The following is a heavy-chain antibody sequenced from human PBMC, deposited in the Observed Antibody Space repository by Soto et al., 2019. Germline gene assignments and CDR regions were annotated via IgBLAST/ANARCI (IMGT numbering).Heavy chain of an antibody. D-gene: IGHD6-6*01. CDR2: ITASGATT. CDR3: AKALRSSSPRDYLDY. V-gene: IGHV3-23*01. CDR1: GVTFSNYG. J-gene: IGHJ4*02. Sequence: EVQVLESGGGLVQPGGSLRLSCAASGVTFSNYGMNWVRQAPGKGLDWVSGITASGATTYYADSVKGRFTISRDNSKNTLYLQISSLRVEDTAVYYCAKALRSSSPRDYLDYVGQGTLVTVSS.